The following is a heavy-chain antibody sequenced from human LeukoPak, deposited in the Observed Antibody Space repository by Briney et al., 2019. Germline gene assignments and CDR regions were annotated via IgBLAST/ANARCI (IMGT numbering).Heavy chain of an antibody. J-gene: IGHJ4*02. V-gene: IGHV4-61*01. CDR2: IYYRGST. D-gene: IGHD3-10*01. Sequence: SETLSLTCTASGGSVSSGSYYWSWIRQPPGKGLEWIGYIYYRGSTNYNPSLKSRVTISVDTSKNQFSLKLSSVTAADMAVYYCASGGPYYYGSGSYPHWGQGTLVTVSS. CDR3: ASGGPYYYGSGSYPH. CDR1: GGSVSSGSYY.